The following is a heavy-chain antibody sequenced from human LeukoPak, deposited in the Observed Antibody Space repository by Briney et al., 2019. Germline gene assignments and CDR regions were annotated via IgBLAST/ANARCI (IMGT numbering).Heavy chain of an antibody. CDR1: GFTFSSYA. Sequence: GGSLRLSCAASGFTFSSYAMHWVRQASGKGLEWVGHIRSKANNYATAYGASVTGRFTISRDDSKNTAYLQMDSLKTEDTAVYYCSRQVLSVHDYWGQGILVTVSS. D-gene: IGHD4/OR15-4a*01. CDR2: IRSKANNYAT. V-gene: IGHV3-73*01. CDR3: SRQVLSVHDY. J-gene: IGHJ4*02.